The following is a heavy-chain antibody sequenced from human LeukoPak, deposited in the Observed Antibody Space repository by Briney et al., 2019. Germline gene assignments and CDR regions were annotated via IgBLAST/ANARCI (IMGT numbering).Heavy chain of an antibody. CDR1: GDSISNSY. D-gene: IGHD1-7*01. V-gene: IGHV4-59*01. Sequence: SETLSLTCTVSGDSISNSYWSWIRQPSGKGLEWIGYISDSGSSKYNPSFKTPATISVDTSKNQFSLKLSSVTAADTAVYYCVRGKLRPEYWGQGILVTVSS. CDR3: VRGKLRPEY. CDR2: ISDSGSS. J-gene: IGHJ4*02.